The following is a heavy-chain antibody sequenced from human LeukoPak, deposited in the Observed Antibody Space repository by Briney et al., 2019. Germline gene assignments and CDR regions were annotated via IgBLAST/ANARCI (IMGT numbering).Heavy chain of an antibody. V-gene: IGHV1-69*13. CDR2: IIPIFGTA. CDR3: ARDLYYYDSSGNYYYYGMDV. Sequence: GASVKVSCKASGGTFSSYAISWVRQAPGQGLEWMGGIIPIFGTANYAQKFQGRVTITADESTSTAYMELSSLRSEDTAVYYCARDLYYYDSSGNYYYYGMDVWGQGTTVTVSS. CDR1: GGTFSSYA. D-gene: IGHD3-22*01. J-gene: IGHJ6*02.